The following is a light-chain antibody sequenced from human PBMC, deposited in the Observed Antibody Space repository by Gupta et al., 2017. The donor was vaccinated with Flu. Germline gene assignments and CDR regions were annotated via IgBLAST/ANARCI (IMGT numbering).Light chain of an antibody. CDR2: VNN. CDR1: TSNIGAGFD. Sequence: VTISCTGSTSNIGAGFDVHWYQQFPGTAPKLLIYVNNNRPSGVPDRFSGSKSGTSASLAITGLQPEDEADYYCQSYDRSRRGEVFGGGTTLTVL. V-gene: IGLV1-40*01. CDR3: QSYDRSRRGEV. J-gene: IGLJ3*02.